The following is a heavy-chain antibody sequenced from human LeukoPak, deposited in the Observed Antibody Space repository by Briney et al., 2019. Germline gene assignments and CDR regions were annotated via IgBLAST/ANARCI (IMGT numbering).Heavy chain of an antibody. CDR2: IYTSGST. CDR3: ARGVLGIVVVPAAMRYYYYMDV. CDR1: GGSISSGSYY. D-gene: IGHD2-2*01. J-gene: IGHJ6*03. Sequence: SQTLSLTCTVSGGSISSGSYYWSWIRQPAGKGLEWVGRIYTSGSTNYNPSLKSRFTISVDTSKNQFSLKLSSVTAADTAVYYCARGVLGIVVVPAAMRYYYYMDVWGKGTTVTVSS. V-gene: IGHV4-61*02.